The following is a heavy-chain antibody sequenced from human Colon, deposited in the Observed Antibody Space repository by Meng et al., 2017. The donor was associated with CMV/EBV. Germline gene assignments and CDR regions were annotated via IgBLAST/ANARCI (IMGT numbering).Heavy chain of an antibody. V-gene: IGHV4-61*01. D-gene: IGHD2-15*01. Sequence: SETLSLTCTASGGSVRSGSYYWSWIRQPPGKGPEWIGYMLSSGSTNYNPSLRSRVTISGDTSKNQFSLKLASVTAADTAVYYCARSGGSDLFYGVDVWGLGTTVTVSS. CDR1: GGSVRSGSYY. CDR3: ARSGGSDLFYGVDV. J-gene: IGHJ6*02. CDR2: MLSSGST.